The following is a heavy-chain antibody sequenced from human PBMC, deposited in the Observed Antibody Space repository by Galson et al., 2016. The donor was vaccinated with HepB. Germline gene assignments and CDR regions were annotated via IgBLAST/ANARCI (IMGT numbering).Heavy chain of an antibody. V-gene: IGHV4-34*01. CDR2: ISHSGRT. J-gene: IGHJ4*02. CDR3: ARVQVPRIHCSGVNCNPEYYFDY. CDR1: GGSLSGYY. Sequence: ETLSLTCAVYGGSLSGYYGSWIRQPPGKGLEWIGEISHSGRTNYSPSLKGRVIISVDTSKNQFSLKLSSLTAADTAVYYCARVQVPRIHCSGVNCNPEYYFDYWGQGTLVTVSS. D-gene: IGHD2-15*01.